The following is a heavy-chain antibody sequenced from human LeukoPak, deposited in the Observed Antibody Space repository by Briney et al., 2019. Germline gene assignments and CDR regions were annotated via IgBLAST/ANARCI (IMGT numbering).Heavy chain of an antibody. D-gene: IGHD3-22*01. CDR2: IKSKTDGVTK. J-gene: IGHJ4*02. Sequence: GGSLRLSCAAPGFNFDDYGRGWRRQIRGRGLGWVGRIKSKTDGVTKDYDAPVQGRFNISRDDSENTLYLQMNSLPSEDTALYYCPTERLMEYYDSRGYLGDSWGQGTLVTVSS. V-gene: IGHV3-15*01. CDR1: GFNFDDYG. CDR3: PTERLMEYYDSRGYLGDS.